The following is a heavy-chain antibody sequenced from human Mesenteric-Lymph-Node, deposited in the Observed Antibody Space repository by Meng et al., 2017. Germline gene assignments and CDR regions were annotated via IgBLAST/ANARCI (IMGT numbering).Heavy chain of an antibody. Sequence: QVQVRQWGAGLLKPSETLSLTCAVDGGSFFNYHWTFLRQPPGKGLEWLGEINHSGITHYNPSLNGRVTISGDTSKNHFSLTLSSVTAADTAVYYCFHSKYSFDLWGQGTLVTVSS. D-gene: IGHD5-18*01. CDR2: INHSGIT. CDR1: GGSFFNYH. V-gene: IGHV4-34*02. CDR3: FHSKYSFDL. J-gene: IGHJ4*02.